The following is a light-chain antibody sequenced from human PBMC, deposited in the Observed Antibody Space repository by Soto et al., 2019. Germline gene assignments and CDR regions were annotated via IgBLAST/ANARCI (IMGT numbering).Light chain of an antibody. CDR3: TSFTSRTPRWV. J-gene: IGLJ3*02. V-gene: IGLV2-14*01. CDR1: SSDVGGYNY. CDR2: DVT. Sequence: QSALTQPASVSGSPGQSITISCTGTSSDVGGYNYVSWYQQYPGTAPQLMIYDVTNRPSGVSNRFSGSKSGNTASLTISGLQPEDEADYYCTSFTSRTPRWVFGGGTKLTVL.